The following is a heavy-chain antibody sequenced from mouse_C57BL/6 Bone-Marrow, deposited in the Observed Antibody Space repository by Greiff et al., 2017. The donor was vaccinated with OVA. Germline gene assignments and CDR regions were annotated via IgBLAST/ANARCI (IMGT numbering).Heavy chain of an antibody. CDR2: ISYDGSN. CDR3: ARAITTVVPQYFDV. V-gene: IGHV3-6*01. J-gene: IGHJ1*03. Sequence: EVQRVESGPGLVKPSQSLSLTCSVTGYSITSGYYWNWIRQFPANKLEWMGYISYDGSNNYNPSLKNRISITRDTSKNQFFLKLNSVTTEDTATYYCARAITTVVPQYFDVWGTGTTVTVSS. CDR1: GYSITSGYY. D-gene: IGHD1-1*01.